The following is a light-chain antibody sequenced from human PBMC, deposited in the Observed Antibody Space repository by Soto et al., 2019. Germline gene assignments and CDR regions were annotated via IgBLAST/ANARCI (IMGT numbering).Light chain of an antibody. CDR2: GAS. J-gene: IGKJ4*01. CDR3: HQYYSVPLT. V-gene: IGKV3-15*01. Sequence: EIVMTQSPATLSVSPGERATLSCRASQSVTDNLAWYQQKPGQAPRLLIYGASTRASGVPARFSGSGSGTDFTLTISSLQAEDVAVYYCHQYYSVPLTFGGGTKVDIK. CDR1: QSVTDN.